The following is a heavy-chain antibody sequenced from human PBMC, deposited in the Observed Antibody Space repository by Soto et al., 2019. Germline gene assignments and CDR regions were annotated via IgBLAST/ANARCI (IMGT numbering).Heavy chain of an antibody. V-gene: IGHV4-59*12. CDR1: GCSISSYY. D-gene: IGHD3-16*01. CDR2: IHYSGST. CDR3: ASRYGLGIDY. J-gene: IGHJ4*02. Sequence: QVQLQDSGPGLVKPSETLSLTCTVSGCSISSYYWSWIRQPPGKGLEWIGCIHYSGSTNYNPSVKILVTISIKTSKHQFTLKLISVPATDTAVFFWASRYGLGIDYWGERTPLTLSS.